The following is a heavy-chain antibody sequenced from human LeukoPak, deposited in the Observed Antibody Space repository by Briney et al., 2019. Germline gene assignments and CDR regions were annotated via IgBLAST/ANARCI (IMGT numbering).Heavy chain of an antibody. CDR3: ARTANFAAGYYIDY. D-gene: IGHD6-13*01. CDR1: GFTFGNSW. V-gene: IGHV3-21*01. J-gene: IGHJ4*02. Sequence: GSLRLSCAASGFTFGNSWVHWVRQAPGKGLVWVSSISGSSRHKYYADSVKGRFTISRDNAKNSLYLQMNSLRAEDTAVYYCARTANFAAGYYIDYWGQGTLVTVSS. CDR2: ISGSSRHK.